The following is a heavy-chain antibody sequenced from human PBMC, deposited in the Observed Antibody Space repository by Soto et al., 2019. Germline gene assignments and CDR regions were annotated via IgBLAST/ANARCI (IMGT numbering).Heavy chain of an antibody. CDR3: AKDASYGYRGTHY. Sequence: QVQLVESGGGVVQPGGSLRISCAASGFTFESYGMHWVRQAPGKGLEWVAVISYEGSKKFYADSVKARFAISRDNSQNTLYLQMNSLRAEDTAVYYCAKDASYGYRGTHYWGQGTLVTVSS. D-gene: IGHD5-18*01. CDR2: ISYEGSKK. J-gene: IGHJ4*02. V-gene: IGHV3-30*18. CDR1: GFTFESYG.